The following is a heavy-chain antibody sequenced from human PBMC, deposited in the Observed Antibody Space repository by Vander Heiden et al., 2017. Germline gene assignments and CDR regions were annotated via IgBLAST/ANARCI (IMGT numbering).Heavy chain of an antibody. D-gene: IGHD6-19*01. V-gene: IGHV1-2*02. J-gene: IGHJ4*02. CDR3: ARLKEHSSRCFDY. Sequence: QVQLVQSGAEVKKPGASVKVSCKASGYTFTGHYMHWVRQAPGQGLGWMGWINPNSGGTNYAQKFQGRVTMTRDTSISTAYMELSRLRSDDTAVYYCARLKEHSSRCFDYWGQGTLVTVSS. CDR1: GYTFTGHY. CDR2: INPNSGGT.